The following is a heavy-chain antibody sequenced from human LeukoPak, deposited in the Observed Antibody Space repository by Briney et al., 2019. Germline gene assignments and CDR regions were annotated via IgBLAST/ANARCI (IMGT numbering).Heavy chain of an antibody. CDR2: ITVYSGDT. J-gene: IGHJ6*03. CDR3: ARDGRLLWFGELPYYYYYMDV. CDR1: GYTFTSYG. V-gene: IGHV1-18*01. D-gene: IGHD3-10*01. Sequence: ASVKVSCKASGYTFTSYGITWVRQAPGQGLEWMGWITVYSGDTSYGQKFQGRVTMTTDTSTSTTYMELRSLRSDDTAVYYCARDGRLLWFGELPYYYYYMDVWGKGTTVTVS.